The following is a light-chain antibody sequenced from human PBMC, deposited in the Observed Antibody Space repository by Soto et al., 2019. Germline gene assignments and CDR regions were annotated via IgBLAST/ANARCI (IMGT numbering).Light chain of an antibody. CDR1: QSVTNTY. CDR2: GAS. Sequence: EIVLTQSPGTLFLSPGERGTLSCRASQSVTNTYLAWYQQKPGQAPRLLIYGASSRATGIPDRFSGSGSGTDFTLTIRRLEPEDLAVYYCQQYGSSPWTFGQGTKVEIK. CDR3: QQYGSSPWT. V-gene: IGKV3-20*01. J-gene: IGKJ1*01.